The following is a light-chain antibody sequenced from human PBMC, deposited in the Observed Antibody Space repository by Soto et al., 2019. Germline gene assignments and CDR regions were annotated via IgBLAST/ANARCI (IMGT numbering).Light chain of an antibody. CDR1: TSNVGDYNY. J-gene: IGLJ2*01. CDR3: SSYTSTSTVI. V-gene: IGLV2-14*01. Sequence: QSALTQPASVSGSPGQSITISCTGTTSNVGDYNYVSWYQHHPGKAPNLMIYEVINRPSGVSNRFSGSKSGNTASLTISGLQAEDEADYYCSSYTSTSTVIFGGGIKLTVL. CDR2: EVI.